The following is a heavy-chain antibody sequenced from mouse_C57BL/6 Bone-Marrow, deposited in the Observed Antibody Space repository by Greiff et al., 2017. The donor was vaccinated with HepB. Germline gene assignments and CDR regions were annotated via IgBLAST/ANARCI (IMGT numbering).Heavy chain of an antibody. CDR2: IYPRSGNT. D-gene: IGHD1-1*01. CDR3: AGGRNGSPFDY. Sequence: QVQLQQSGAELARPGASVKLSCKASGYTFTSYGISWVKQRTGQGLEWIGEIYPRSGNTYYNEKFKGKATLTADKSSSTAYMGLRSLTSEDSAVYFCAGGRNGSPFDYWGQGTTLTVSS. J-gene: IGHJ2*01. V-gene: IGHV1-81*01. CDR1: GYTFTSYG.